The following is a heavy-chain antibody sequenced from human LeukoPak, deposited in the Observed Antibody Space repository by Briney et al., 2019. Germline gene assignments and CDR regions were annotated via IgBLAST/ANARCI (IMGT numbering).Heavy chain of an antibody. V-gene: IGHV3-21*01. CDR1: GFTFSSYS. Sequence: PGGSLRLSCAASGFTFSSYSMNWVRQAPGKGLEWVSSISSSSSYIYYADSVKGRFTISRDNAKNSLYLQMNSLRAEDTAVYYCARDGGSGEGMYYYYYYMDVWGKGTTVTISS. CDR3: ARDGGSGEGMYYYYYYMDV. D-gene: IGHD7-27*01. J-gene: IGHJ6*03. CDR2: ISSSSSYI.